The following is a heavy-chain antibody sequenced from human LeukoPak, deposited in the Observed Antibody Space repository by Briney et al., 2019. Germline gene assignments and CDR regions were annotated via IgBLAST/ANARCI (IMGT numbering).Heavy chain of an antibody. V-gene: IGHV3-20*01. D-gene: IGHD3-16*02. CDR1: GFTFDDYG. CDR2: IHWNGGRT. Sequence: GGSLRLSCAASGFTFDDYGMSWVRQAPGKGLEWISNIHWNGGRTGYADSVKGRFTISRDNAKNSLYLQMNSLRAEDTALYHCARERYYLGGFIVTGPNPLDYWGQGTLVTVSS. J-gene: IGHJ4*02. CDR3: ARERYYLGGFIVTGPNPLDY.